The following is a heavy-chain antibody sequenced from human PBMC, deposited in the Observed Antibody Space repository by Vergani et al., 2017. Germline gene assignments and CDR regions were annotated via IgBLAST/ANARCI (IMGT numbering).Heavy chain of an antibody. V-gene: IGHV3-11*06. J-gene: IGHJ6*02. CDR3: AREPSIVGATPGYYYYYGMDV. CDR2: ISSSSSYT. Sequence: VQLVETGGGLIQPGGSLRLSCAASGFTVSSNYMSWVRQAPGKGLEWVSYISSSSSYTNYADSVKGRFTISRDNAKNSLYLQMNSLRAEDTAVYYCAREPSIVGATPGYYYYYGMDVWGQGTTVTVSS. CDR1: GFTVSSNY. D-gene: IGHD1-26*01.